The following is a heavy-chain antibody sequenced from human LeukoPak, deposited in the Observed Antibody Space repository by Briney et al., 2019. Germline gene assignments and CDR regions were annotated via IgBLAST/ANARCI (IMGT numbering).Heavy chain of an antibody. D-gene: IGHD3-16*01. CDR3: ARHSPTPIRNVHFHS. J-gene: IGHJ4*02. CDR2: IYYSGTI. Sequence: SETLSLTCTCSGGSISSSNYYWCWIRQPPGKGLEWIATIYYSGTIYYNPSLKTRVTMSLDTSKNQFSLNLSSVTAADTAVYYCARHSPTPIRNVHFHSWGPGTLVTVSS. CDR1: GGSISSSNYY. V-gene: IGHV4-39*01.